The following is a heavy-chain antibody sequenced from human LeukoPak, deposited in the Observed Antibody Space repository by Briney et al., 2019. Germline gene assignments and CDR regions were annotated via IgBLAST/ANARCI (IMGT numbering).Heavy chain of an antibody. J-gene: IGHJ4*02. V-gene: IGHV3-7*01. CDR1: GFTLSGYL. D-gene: IGHD2-21*02. Sequence: GGTLRVSCAASGFTLSGYLMRWVRRAPGRGLQWVDNMNYGACDRYYVDSVKGRITISRDNAKNSLYLQMNSLTVEDTAVYYCTRGDPDYWGQGTLVTVSS. CDR2: MNYGACDR. CDR3: TRGDPDY.